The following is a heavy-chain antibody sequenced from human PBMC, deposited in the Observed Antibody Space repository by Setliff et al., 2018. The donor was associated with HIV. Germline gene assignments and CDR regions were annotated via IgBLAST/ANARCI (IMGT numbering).Heavy chain of an antibody. Sequence: KPSETLSLTCSVSGDSISSSIYYWGWIRQPPGKGLEWIGSMYYSGTTYYNPSLKSRVTISVDTSKTQFSLKLNSVTAADTAVYYCGRAPDYWGQGTLVTVSS. J-gene: IGHJ4*02. CDR2: MYYSGTT. V-gene: IGHV4-39*01. CDR1: GDSISSSIYY. CDR3: GRAPDY.